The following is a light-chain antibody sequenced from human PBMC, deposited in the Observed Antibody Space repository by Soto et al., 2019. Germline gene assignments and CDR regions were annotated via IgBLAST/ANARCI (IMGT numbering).Light chain of an antibody. CDR1: QSVSSY. V-gene: IGKV3-11*01. CDR3: QQRSNWLT. CDR2: DAS. Sequence: EIVLTQSPATLCLSPGGRATVSCRASQSVSSYLAWYQQKPGQAPRLLIYDASNRATGIPARFSGSGSGTDFTLTISSLEPEDFAVYYCQQRSNWLTFGGGTKVDIK. J-gene: IGKJ4*01.